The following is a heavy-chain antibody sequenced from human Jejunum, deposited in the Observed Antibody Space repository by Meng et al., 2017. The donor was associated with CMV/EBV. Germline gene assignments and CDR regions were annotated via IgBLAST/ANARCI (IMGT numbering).Heavy chain of an antibody. D-gene: IGHD3-10*01. CDR2: VYYSGST. J-gene: IGHJ4*02. CDR1: GASISESSYY. Sequence: QRQLEGAGPGLVKPSETLSLTCTMSGASISESSYYWGWIRQPPGKGLEWIGSVYYSGSTYYNPSLESRVTISVDTSKNQFSLKLTSVTAADTATYYCARDPTPDGSDYWGRGTLVTVSS. CDR3: ARDPTPDGSDY. V-gene: IGHV4-39*07.